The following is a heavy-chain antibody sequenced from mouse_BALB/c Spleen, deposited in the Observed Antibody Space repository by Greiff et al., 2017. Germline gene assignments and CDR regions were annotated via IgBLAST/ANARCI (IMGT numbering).Heavy chain of an antibody. Sequence: VQLQQSGAELVRPGSSVKISCKASGYAFSSYWMNWVKQRPGQGLEWIGQIYPGDGDTNYNGKFKGKATLTADKSSSTAYMQLSSLTSEDSAVYFCARRDYDPAWFAYWGQGTLVTVSA. D-gene: IGHD2-4*01. CDR3: ARRDYDPAWFAY. CDR1: GYAFSSYW. J-gene: IGHJ3*01. CDR2: IYPGDGDT. V-gene: IGHV1-80*01.